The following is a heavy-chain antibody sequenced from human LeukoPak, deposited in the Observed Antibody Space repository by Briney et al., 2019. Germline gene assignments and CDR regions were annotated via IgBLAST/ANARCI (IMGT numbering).Heavy chain of an antibody. J-gene: IGHJ3*02. CDR1: GGSISSYY. CDR3: ARGRVARGAFDI. Sequence: NPSETLSLTCTVSGGSISSYYWCWIRQPPGKGLEWIGYIYYSGSTNYNPSLKSRVTISVDTSKNQFSLKLSSVTAADTAVYYCARGRVARGAFDIWGQGTMVTVSS. D-gene: IGHD2-15*01. V-gene: IGHV4-59*01. CDR2: IYYSGST.